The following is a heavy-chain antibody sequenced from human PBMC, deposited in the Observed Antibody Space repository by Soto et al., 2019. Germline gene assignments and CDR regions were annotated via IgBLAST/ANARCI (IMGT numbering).Heavy chain of an antibody. CDR2: ISNDGSNE. CDR1: GFTFSSYA. D-gene: IGHD3-10*01. CDR3: ARGSAGHYDSGTLLD. V-gene: IGHV3-30-3*01. J-gene: IGHJ4*02. Sequence: QVQVVESGGGVVQPGRSLRLSCAASGFTFSSYAMHWVRQAPGKGLEWVAVISNDGSNEYYADSVKGRFTISRDNSKNTLYLEVSSLRPEDTAVYYCARGSAGHYDSGTLLDWGQGTLATVSS.